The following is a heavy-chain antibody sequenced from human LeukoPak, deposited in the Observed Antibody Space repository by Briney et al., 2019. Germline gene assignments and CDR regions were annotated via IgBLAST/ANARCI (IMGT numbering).Heavy chain of an antibody. CDR3: AKAPGQWLVRVDYYYYMDV. J-gene: IGHJ6*03. CDR2: IDTEGSTT. D-gene: IGHD6-19*01. CDR1: GFSFSRYW. V-gene: IGHV3-74*01. Sequence: PGGSLRLSCAASGFSFSRYWMHWVRQTPGKGLVWVSYIDTEGSTTRYADSVKGRFTISRDNAKNTLYLQMNSLRAEDTAVYYCAKAPGQWLVRVDYYYYMDVWGKGTTVTISS.